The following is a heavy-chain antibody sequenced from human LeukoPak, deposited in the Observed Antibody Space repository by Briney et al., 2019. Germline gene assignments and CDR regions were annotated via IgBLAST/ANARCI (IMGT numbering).Heavy chain of an antibody. D-gene: IGHD3-10*01. J-gene: IGHJ4*02. V-gene: IGHV4-59*11. CDR1: GGSISGHY. CDR2: MYDSGST. CDR3: ARVGRGVNLLDY. Sequence: SETLSLTCIVSGGSISGHYWSWIRQPPGKGLECLGYMYDSGSTNYNPSLKSRVTISMGTSRNQFSLRLTSVTAADTAVYYCARVGRGVNLLDYWGQGTLVSVSS.